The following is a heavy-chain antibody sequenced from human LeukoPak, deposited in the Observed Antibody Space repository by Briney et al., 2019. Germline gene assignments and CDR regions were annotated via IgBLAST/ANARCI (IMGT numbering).Heavy chain of an antibody. CDR2: IYYSGST. D-gene: IGHD3-22*01. V-gene: IGHV4-39*07. Sequence: SETLSLTCTVSGGSVSSGSYYWGWIRQPPGKGLEWIGSIYYSGSTYYSPSLKSRVTISVDTSKNQFSLKLSSVTAADTAVYYCARAPYYYDSSGYSLNWFDPWGQGTLVTVSS. CDR3: ARAPYYYDSSGYSLNWFDP. J-gene: IGHJ5*02. CDR1: GGSVSSGSYY.